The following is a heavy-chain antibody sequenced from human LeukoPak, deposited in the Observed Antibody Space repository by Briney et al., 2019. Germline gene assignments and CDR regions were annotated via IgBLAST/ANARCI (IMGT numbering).Heavy chain of an antibody. CDR2: ISYDGSKK. J-gene: IGHJ4*02. V-gene: IGHV3-30*14. CDR1: GFTFSRYA. D-gene: IGHD6-19*01. CDR3: AKASRQAAVASPLDY. Sequence: PGGSLRLSCAVSGFTFSRYAMHWVRQAPGKGLEWVAVISYDGSKKADSVKGRFTISRDNSKDTLFLQMNSLKADDTAVYYCAKASRQAAVASPLDYWGQGSLVTVSS.